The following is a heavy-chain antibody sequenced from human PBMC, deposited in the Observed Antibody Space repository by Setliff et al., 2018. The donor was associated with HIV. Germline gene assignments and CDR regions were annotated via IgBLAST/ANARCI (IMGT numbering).Heavy chain of an antibody. Sequence: GGSLRLSCAASGFTFSRYGMHWFRQAPGKGLEWVAVIWSDGSEKYYGDSVKGRFTISRDNSKNTLYVQMNRLRADDTAAYYCARDREESLWFGDLHYMDVWGKGTTVTVSS. V-gene: IGHV3-33*01. J-gene: IGHJ6*03. CDR3: ARDREESLWFGDLHYMDV. CDR2: IWSDGSEK. CDR1: GFTFSRYG. D-gene: IGHD3-10*01.